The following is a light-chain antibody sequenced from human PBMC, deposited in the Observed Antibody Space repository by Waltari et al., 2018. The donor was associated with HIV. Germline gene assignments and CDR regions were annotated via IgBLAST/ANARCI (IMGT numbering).Light chain of an antibody. CDR3: YSATDNNLGV. CDR1: VVAKKY. CDR2: KDS. J-gene: IGLJ2*01. Sequence: SYEPTQPSSVSVSPGQTARITCSGDVVAKKYTRWFQQKPGQAPVMVIYKDSERPSGIPERVSGSSSGTTVTLTISGAQVEDEADYYCYSATDNNLGVFGGGTKLTVL. V-gene: IGLV3-27*01.